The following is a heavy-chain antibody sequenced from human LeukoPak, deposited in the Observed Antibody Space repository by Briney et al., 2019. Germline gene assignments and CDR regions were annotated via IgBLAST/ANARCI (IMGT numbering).Heavy chain of an antibody. J-gene: IGHJ3*02. D-gene: IGHD6-19*01. CDR2: IYYSGST. CDR3: ARRESNGCADAFDI. V-gene: IGHV4-39*01. Sequence: AETLSLTCTVSGGSISSSSYYWGWIRQPPGKGLEWVGSIYYSGSTYDTPSLDSRVTISVDTSKNQFSLTLSSLTAADAAVYYCARRESNGCADAFDIWGQGTMVTVSS. CDR1: GGSISSSSYY.